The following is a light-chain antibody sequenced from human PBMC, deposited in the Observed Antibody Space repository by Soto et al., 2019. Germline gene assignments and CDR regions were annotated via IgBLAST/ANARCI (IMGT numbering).Light chain of an antibody. CDR2: GAS. Sequence: EILLTQSPGTLSLSPGERATLSCRASQSVSSSYLAWYQQKPGQAPRLLIYGASSRATGIPDRFSGSGSGTDFTLPISRLQTQDFAVYYCQQYGSSHTWTFGHGTKVDIK. V-gene: IGKV3-20*01. J-gene: IGKJ1*01. CDR1: QSVSSSY. CDR3: QQYGSSHTWT.